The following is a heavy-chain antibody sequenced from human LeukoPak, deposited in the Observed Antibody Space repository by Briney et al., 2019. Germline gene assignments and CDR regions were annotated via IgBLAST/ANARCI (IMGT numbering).Heavy chain of an antibody. CDR1: GFTFSSYR. CDR2: ISSSSSYI. J-gene: IGHJ4*02. CDR3: ARGLWFGELLNY. V-gene: IGHV3-21*01. D-gene: IGHD3-10*01. Sequence: GGSLRLSCAASGFTFSSYRMNWVRQAPGKGLEWVSSISSSSSYIYYTDSVKGRFTISRDNAKNSLYLQMNSLRAEDTAVYYCARGLWFGELLNYWGQGTLVTVSS.